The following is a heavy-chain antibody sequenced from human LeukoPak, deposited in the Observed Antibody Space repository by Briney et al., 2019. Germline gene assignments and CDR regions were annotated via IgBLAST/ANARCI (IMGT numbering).Heavy chain of an antibody. CDR3: ARAMYGGNSEPFDY. D-gene: IGHD4-23*01. CDR2: IIPIFGTA. CDR1: GDTFNNFH. V-gene: IGHV1-69*13. J-gene: IGHJ4*02. Sequence: SVKVSCKVSGDTFNNFHFTWVRQAPGQGLEWMGGIIPIFGTANYAQKFQGRVTITADESTSTAYMELSSLRSEDTAVYYCARAMYGGNSEPFDYWGQGTLVTVSS.